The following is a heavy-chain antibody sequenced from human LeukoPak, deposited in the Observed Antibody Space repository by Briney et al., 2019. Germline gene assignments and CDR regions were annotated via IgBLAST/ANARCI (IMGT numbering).Heavy chain of an antibody. CDR3: ARDQISVRRNYYDISDYSYFDY. Sequence: GASVKVSCKASGYTFTSYYMHWVRQAPGQGLEWMGIINPSGGSTSYAQKFQGRVTMTRDMSTSTVYMELSSLRSEDTAVYYCARDQISVRRNYYDISDYSYFDYWGQGTLVTVSS. J-gene: IGHJ4*02. V-gene: IGHV1-46*01. D-gene: IGHD3-22*01. CDR2: INPSGGST. CDR1: GYTFTSYY.